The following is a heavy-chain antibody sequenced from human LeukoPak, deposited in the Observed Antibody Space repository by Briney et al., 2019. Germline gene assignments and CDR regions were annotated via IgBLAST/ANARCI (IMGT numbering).Heavy chain of an antibody. CDR3: ARAQVWYDSSGSPPSGY. V-gene: IGHV1-18*01. CDR2: ISAYNGNT. D-gene: IGHD3-22*01. Sequence: GASVKVSCKASGYTFTSYGISWVRQAPGQGLEWMGWISAYNGNTNYAQKLQGRVTMTTDTSTSTAYMELRSLRSDDTAVYYCARAQVWYDSSGSPPSGYWGQGTLVTVSS. J-gene: IGHJ4*02. CDR1: GYTFTSYG.